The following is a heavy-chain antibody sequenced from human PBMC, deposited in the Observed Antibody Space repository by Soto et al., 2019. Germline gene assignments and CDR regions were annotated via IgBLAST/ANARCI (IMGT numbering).Heavy chain of an antibody. CDR1: GFTFSSYG. D-gene: IGHD6-19*01. CDR2: ISYDGSNK. CDR3: AKGGSSGWYWDYYYYGMDV. Sequence: QVQLVESGGGVVQPGRSLRLSCAASGFTFSSYGMHWVRQAPGKGLEWVAVISYDGSNKYYADSVKGRFTISRDNSKNTLYLQMNSLRAEDTAVYYCAKGGSSGWYWDYYYYGMDVWGQGTTVTVSS. J-gene: IGHJ6*02. V-gene: IGHV3-30*18.